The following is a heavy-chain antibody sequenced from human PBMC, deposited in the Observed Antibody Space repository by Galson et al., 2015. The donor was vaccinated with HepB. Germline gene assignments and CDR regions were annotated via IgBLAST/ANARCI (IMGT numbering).Heavy chain of an antibody. J-gene: IGHJ3*02. CDR1: GYTFTSYT. D-gene: IGHD5-24*01. V-gene: IGHV1-18*01. Sequence: SVKVSCKASGYTFTSYTINWVRQAPGQGLEWMAWIRTYNGNTNYAQNLQDRVAVTTDTSTSTAYMELRSLRSDDTAVYYCAREMTTSDAFDIWGQGTMVTVSS. CDR3: AREMTTSDAFDI. CDR2: IRTYNGNT.